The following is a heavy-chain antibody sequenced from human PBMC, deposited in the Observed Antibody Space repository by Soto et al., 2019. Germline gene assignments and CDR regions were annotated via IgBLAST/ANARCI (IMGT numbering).Heavy chain of an antibody. CDR2: IIPISGTA. Sequence: QVQLVQSGAEVKKPGSSVKVSCRASGGTFSSYAISWVRQAPGQGLEWMGGIIPISGTANYAQKFQGRVTITADESTSTAYMDLSSPRSQDTAVYYCARSQGCSTSLEIYYYYYYGMDVWGPGTTVTVSS. D-gene: IGHD2-2*01. CDR1: GGTFSSYA. V-gene: IGHV1-69*01. CDR3: ARSQGCSTSLEIYYYYYYGMDV. J-gene: IGHJ6*02.